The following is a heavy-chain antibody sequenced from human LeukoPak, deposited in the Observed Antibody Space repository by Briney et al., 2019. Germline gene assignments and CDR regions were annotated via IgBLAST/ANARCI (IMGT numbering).Heavy chain of an antibody. V-gene: IGHV4-59*13. D-gene: IGHD3-3*01. CDR1: GGSISSYY. J-gene: IGHJ4*01. CDR2: IYYSRRT. CDR3: ARDISSGYLDY. Sequence: SETLSLTCTLSGGSISSYYWSCIRRPPGEGLEWSGYIYYSRRTNYNTSLKSRVTISLDTSKNHFSLKLSSLTAADTAVYFCARDISSGYLDYWGQGTLVTVSS.